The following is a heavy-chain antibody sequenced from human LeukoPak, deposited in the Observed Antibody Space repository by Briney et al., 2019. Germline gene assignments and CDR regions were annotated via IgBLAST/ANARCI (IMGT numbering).Heavy chain of an antibody. CDR1: GFTFDDYG. J-gene: IGHJ4*02. CDR2: INWNGDRT. V-gene: IGHV3-20*04. Sequence: PGGSLRLSCAASGFTFDDYGMSWVRQAPGKGLESVSGINWNGDRTGYADSVRGRFTISRDNAKNSLYLQMNSLRAEDTALYYCARKGYYGSGTYLDYWGQGTLVTVSS. D-gene: IGHD3-10*01. CDR3: ARKGYYGSGTYLDY.